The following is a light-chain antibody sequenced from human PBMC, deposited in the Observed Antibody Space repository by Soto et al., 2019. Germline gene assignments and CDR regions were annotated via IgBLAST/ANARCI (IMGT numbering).Light chain of an antibody. Sequence: QSVLTQPPSASGTPGQTVTISCPGSSSNIGLNDVHWYRQLSGTAPQILIYDTNQQATGVPDRFSGSRSGTSASLAIHGLQSEDEADYHCAAWDDSLNGPVFGGGTKVTVL. CDR3: AAWDDSLNGPV. V-gene: IGLV1-44*01. CDR1: SSNIGLND. CDR2: DTN. J-gene: IGLJ2*01.